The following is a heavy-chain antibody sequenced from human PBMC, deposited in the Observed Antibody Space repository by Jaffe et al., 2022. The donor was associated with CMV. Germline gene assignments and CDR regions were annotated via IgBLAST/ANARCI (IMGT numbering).Heavy chain of an antibody. J-gene: IGHJ4*02. D-gene: IGHD3-10*01. Sequence: QLQLQESGPGLVKPSETLSLTCTVSGGSISSSSYYWGWIRQPPGKGLEWIGSIYYSGSTYYNPSLKSRVTISVDTSKNQFSLKLSSVTAADTAVYYCARPGVETGTTDDYWGQGTLVTVSS. CDR1: GGSISSSSYY. CDR3: ARPGVETGTTDDY. CDR2: IYYSGST. V-gene: IGHV4-39*01.